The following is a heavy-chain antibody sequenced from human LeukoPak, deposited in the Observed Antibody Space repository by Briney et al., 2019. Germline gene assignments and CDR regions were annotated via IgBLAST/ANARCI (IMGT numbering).Heavy chain of an antibody. CDR1: GFTFSDHY. D-gene: IGHD6-6*01. J-gene: IGHJ6*03. CDR2: ISNSGRTI. CDR3: ARVIATRPHYHYYMDV. V-gene: IGHV3-11*04. Sequence: GGSLRLSCAASGFTFSDHYMSWIRQAPGKGLEWVSYISNSGRTIYYADSVKGRFTISRGNAESSLYLQMNSLRAEDTAVYYCARVIATRPHYHYYMDVWGKGTTVTVSS.